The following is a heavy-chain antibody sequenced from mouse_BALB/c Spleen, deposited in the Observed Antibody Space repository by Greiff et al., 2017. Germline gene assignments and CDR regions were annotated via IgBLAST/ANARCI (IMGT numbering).Heavy chain of an antibody. J-gene: IGHJ3*01. CDR1: GYTFTSYY. CDR2: INPSNGGT. V-gene: IGHV1S81*02. CDR3: TRSDDGYFPWCAY. D-gene: IGHD2-3*01. Sequence: QVQLQQSGAELVKPGASVKLSCKASGYTFTSYYMYWVKQRPGQGLEWIGEINPSNGGTNFNEKFKSKATLTVDKSSSTAYMQLSSLTSEDSAVYYCTRSDDGYFPWCAYWGQGTLVTVSA.